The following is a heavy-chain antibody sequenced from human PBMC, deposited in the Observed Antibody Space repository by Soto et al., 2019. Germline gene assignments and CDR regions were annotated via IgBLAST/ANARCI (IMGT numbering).Heavy chain of an antibody. Sequence: QVQLVQSGTEVKKPGSSVKVSCKASGGTFSTLAVSWVRQAPGQGLEWMGGIIPIFGRPVYAQKFQGRVTITADESTSIVYMKLSSLSSEDTAVYYCARAPYEDYAVPEPNYFDSWGQGTLVNVSS. CDR2: IIPIFGRP. D-gene: IGHD4-17*01. J-gene: IGHJ4*02. CDR1: GGTFSTLA. V-gene: IGHV1-69*01. CDR3: ARAPYEDYAVPEPNYFDS.